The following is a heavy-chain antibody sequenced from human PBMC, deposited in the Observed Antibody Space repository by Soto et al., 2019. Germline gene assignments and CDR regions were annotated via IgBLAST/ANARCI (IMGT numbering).Heavy chain of an antibody. D-gene: IGHD2-15*01. J-gene: IGHJ4*02. CDR2: ISGSGGST. CDR3: AKCPRSVVAATDLGY. V-gene: IGHV3-23*01. Sequence: GGSLRLSCAASGFTFSSYAMSWVRQAPGKGLEWVSAISGSGGSTYYADSVKGRFTISRDNSKNTLYLQMNSLRAEDTAVYYCAKCPRSVVAATDLGYWGQGTLVTVSS. CDR1: GFTFSSYA.